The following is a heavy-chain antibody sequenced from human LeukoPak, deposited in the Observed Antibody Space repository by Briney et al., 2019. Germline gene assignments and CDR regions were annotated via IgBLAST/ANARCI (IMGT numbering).Heavy chain of an antibody. CDR1: GGSIRSSSHC. CDR3: ARGPLLYYYYYMDV. J-gene: IGHJ6*03. V-gene: IGHV4-39*07. Sequence: SQTLSLTCTVSGGSIRSSSHCWGWIRQPPGEGLEWIGIIYHSGTTYYNASLKNRVTISVDTSKNQFSLKLSSVTAADTAVYYCARGPLLYYYYYMDVWGKGTTVTVSS. D-gene: IGHD1-26*01. CDR2: IYHSGTT.